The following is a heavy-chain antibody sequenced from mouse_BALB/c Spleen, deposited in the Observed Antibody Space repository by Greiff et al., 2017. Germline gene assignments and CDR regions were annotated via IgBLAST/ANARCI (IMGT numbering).Heavy chain of an antibody. CDR3: ARQKGYDYAWYFDG. CDR1: GFTFSSYT. V-gene: IGHV5-12-2*01. J-gene: IGHJ1*01. D-gene: IGHD2-4*01. Sequence: EVQVVESGGGLVQPGGSLKLSCAASGFTFSSYTMSWVRQTPEKRLEWVAYISNGGGSTYYPDTVKGRFTISRDNAKNTLYLQMSSLKSEDTAMYYCARQKGYDYAWYFDGWGAGTTVTVSS. CDR2: ISNGGGST.